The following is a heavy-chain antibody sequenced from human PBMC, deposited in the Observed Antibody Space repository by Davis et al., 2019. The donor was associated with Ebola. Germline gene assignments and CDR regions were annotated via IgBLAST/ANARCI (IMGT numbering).Heavy chain of an antibody. J-gene: IGHJ4*02. D-gene: IGHD6-19*01. Sequence: PGGSLRLSCAASGFTLSTYAMSWVRQAPGKGLEWVSALSDTAGNTYYADSVKGRFSISRDKSENTLYLQMSSLRAEDTAVYYCVKDLPGPDLLGSGWFDFDYWGQGTLVTVSS. CDR2: LSDTAGNT. CDR1: GFTLSTYA. V-gene: IGHV3-23*01. CDR3: VKDLPGPDLLGSGWFDFDY.